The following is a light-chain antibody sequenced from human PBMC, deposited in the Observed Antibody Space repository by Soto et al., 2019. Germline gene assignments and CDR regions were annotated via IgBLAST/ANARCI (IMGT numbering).Light chain of an antibody. Sequence: EIVMTQSPATLSLSPGERATLSCRASLSVSSDLAWYRQKPGQAPRLLIYRAFTRATGIPARFSGSGSGTDFTLTISSLEPEDFAVYYCQQRSDFGQGTRLEIK. CDR3: QQRSD. V-gene: IGKV3-11*01. CDR1: LSVSSD. J-gene: IGKJ5*01. CDR2: RAF.